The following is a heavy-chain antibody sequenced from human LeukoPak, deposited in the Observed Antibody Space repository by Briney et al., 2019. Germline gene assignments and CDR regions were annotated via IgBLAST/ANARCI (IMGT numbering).Heavy chain of an antibody. J-gene: IGHJ4*02. D-gene: IGHD4-23*01. V-gene: IGHV3-23*01. CDR3: AKGRSNYGGTFDY. CDR2: ISSSAENT. CDR1: GFTFTNYA. Sequence: GGSRRLSCAASGFTFTNYAMSWVGQAPGRGLGWFSTISSSAENTYYADSVKGRFTVSRDNSNNTLYLHMNSLRAEDTALFYCAKGRSNYGGTFDYWGQGTLVTVSS.